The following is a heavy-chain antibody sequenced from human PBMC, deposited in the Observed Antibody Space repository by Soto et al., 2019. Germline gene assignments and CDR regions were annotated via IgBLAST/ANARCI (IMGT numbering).Heavy chain of an antibody. J-gene: IGHJ4*02. CDR1: GFSFSKAW. D-gene: IGHD3-3*01. CDR3: INDTYYDFWSGYNFDY. Sequence: GGSLRLSCAASGFSFSKAWMSWVRLTPGKGLEWVGRIRNKTDGGTTDYPAPVRGRFTISRDDSRSTLYLQMNSLKTEDSAVYYCINDTYYDFWSGYNFDYWGQGTPVTVYS. V-gene: IGHV3-15*01. CDR2: IRNKTDGGTT.